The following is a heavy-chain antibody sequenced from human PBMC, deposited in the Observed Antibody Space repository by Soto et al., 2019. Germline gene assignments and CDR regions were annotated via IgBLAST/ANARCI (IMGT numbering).Heavy chain of an antibody. V-gene: IGHV3-23*01. D-gene: IGHD3-16*01. CDR1: GCTFSCYA. CDR2: ISGSGGST. Sequence: SLRLSCAASGCTFSCYAMSWVRQAPWKGLEWVSAISGSGGSTYYADSVKGRFTISRDNSKNTLYLQMNSLRAEDTAVYYCAKDWGRDGYDWGWFDPWGQGTLVTVS. CDR3: AKDWGRDGYDWGWFDP. J-gene: IGHJ5*02.